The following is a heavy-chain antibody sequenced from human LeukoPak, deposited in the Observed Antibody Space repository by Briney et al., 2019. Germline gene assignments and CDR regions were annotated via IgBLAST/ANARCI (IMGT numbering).Heavy chain of an antibody. CDR3: ARHLRGYSYGPFDY. CDR1: GGSISSYY. D-gene: IGHD5-18*01. CDR2: IYYSGST. V-gene: IGHV4-59*08. Sequence: SETLSLTCTVSGGSISSYYWSWIRQPPGKGLEWIGYIYYSGSTNYIPSLTSRVTISVDTSKIQFSLKLTSVTAADTAVYYCARHLRGYSYGPFDYWGQGTLVTVSS. J-gene: IGHJ4*02.